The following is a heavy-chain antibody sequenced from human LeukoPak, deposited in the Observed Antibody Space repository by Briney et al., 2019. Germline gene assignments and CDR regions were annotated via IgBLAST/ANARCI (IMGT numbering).Heavy chain of an antibody. CDR2: INQSGST. J-gene: IGHJ4*02. CDR3: ARHTTVTAPFDY. CDR1: GGSFSGYY. D-gene: IGHD4-17*01. Sequence: SETLSLTCAVYGGSFSGYYWSWICQPPGKGLEWIGEINQSGSTNYNPSLKSRVTISVDTSKNQFSLKLSSVTAADTAVYYCARHTTVTAPFDYWGQGTLVTVSS. V-gene: IGHV4-34*01.